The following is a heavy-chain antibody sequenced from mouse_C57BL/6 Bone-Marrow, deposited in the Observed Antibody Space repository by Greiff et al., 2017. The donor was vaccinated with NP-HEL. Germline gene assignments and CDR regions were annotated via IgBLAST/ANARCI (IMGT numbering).Heavy chain of an antibody. V-gene: IGHV3-6*01. J-gene: IGHJ3*01. CDR1: GYSITSGYY. CDR3: AREGWLLRY. CDR2: ISYDGSN. D-gene: IGHD2-3*01. Sequence: DVKLQESGPGLVKPSQSLSLTCSVTGYSITSGYYWNWIRQFPGNKLEWMGYISYDGSNNYNPSLKNRISITRDTSKNQFFLKLNSVTTEDTATYYCAREGWLLRYWGQGTLVTVSA.